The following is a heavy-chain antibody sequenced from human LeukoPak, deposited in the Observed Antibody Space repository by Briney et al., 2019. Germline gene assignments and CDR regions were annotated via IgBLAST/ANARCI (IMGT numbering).Heavy chain of an antibody. D-gene: IGHD6-19*01. CDR2: INPNSGGT. J-gene: IGHJ4*02. V-gene: IGHV1-2*02. Sequence: GASVKVSCKASGYTFTGYYMHWVRQAPGQGLEWMGWINPNSGGTNYAQKFQGRVTMTRDTSTSTVYMELSSLRSEDTAVYYCARGYSSGWYGVDYWGQGTLVTISS. CDR3: ARGYSSGWYGVDY. CDR1: GYTFTGYY.